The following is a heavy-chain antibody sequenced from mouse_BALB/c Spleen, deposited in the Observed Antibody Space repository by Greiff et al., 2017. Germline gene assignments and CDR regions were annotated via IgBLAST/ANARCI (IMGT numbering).Heavy chain of an antibody. J-gene: IGHJ2*01. CDR2: ISYSGST. CDR1: GYSITSDYA. CDR3: ARKGTYGNTYYFDY. D-gene: IGHD2-1*01. V-gene: IGHV3-2*02. Sequence: EVQLQESGPGLVKPSQSLSLTCTVTGYSITSDYAWNWIRQFPGNKLEWMGYISYSGSTSYNPSLKSRISITRDTSKNQFFLQLNSVTTEDTATYYCARKGTYGNTYYFDYWGQGTTLTVSS.